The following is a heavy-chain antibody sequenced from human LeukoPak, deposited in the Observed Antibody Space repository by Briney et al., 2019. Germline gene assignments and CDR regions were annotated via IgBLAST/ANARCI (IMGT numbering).Heavy chain of an antibody. V-gene: IGHV3-23*01. J-gene: IGHJ5*02. CDR1: GFTFSSYA. Sequence: GGSLRLSCAASGFTFSSYAMSWVRQAPGKGLEWVSGISGRDGSTYYADSVKGRFTISRDNSKNTLYLQMNSLRAEDTAVYYCARDLRWFGELHWFDPWGQGTLVTVSS. CDR2: ISGRDGST. D-gene: IGHD3-10*01. CDR3: ARDLRWFGELHWFDP.